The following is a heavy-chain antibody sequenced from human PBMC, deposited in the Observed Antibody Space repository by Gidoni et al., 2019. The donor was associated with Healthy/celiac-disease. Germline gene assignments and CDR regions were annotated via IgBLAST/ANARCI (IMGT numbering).Heavy chain of an antibody. CDR1: GFTFRSYG. CDR2: IWYDGSNK. D-gene: IGHD3-22*01. CDR3: ARDWKDSSGWLRAFDI. V-gene: IGHV3-33*01. Sequence: QVQLVESGGGVVQPGRSLRLSCAAAGFTFRSYGMHWVRQAPGKGLEWVAVIWYDGSNKYYADSVKGRFTISRDNSKNTLYLQMNSLRAEDTAVYYCARDWKDSSGWLRAFDIWGQGTMVTVSS. J-gene: IGHJ3*02.